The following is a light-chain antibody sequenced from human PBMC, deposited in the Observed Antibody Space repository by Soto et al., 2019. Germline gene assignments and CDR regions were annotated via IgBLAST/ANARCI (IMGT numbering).Light chain of an antibody. CDR2: AAS. CDR3: QQSYSTWT. V-gene: IGKV1-39*01. Sequence: DIQMTQSPSSLSASVGDRVTITCRASQNIRSYLNWYQQKPGKAPKLLIYAASSLQSGVPSRFSGSGSGADFTLTITSLHPEDFATYFCQQSYSTWTFGQGTKVEIK. CDR1: QNIRSY. J-gene: IGKJ1*01.